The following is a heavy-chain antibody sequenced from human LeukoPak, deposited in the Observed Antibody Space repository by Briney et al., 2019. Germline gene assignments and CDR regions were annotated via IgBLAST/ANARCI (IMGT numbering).Heavy chain of an antibody. CDR1: GGSFSGYC. D-gene: IGHD6-19*01. Sequence: PSETLSLTCAVYGGSFSGYCWSWIRQPPGKGLEWIGEINHSGSTNYNPSLKSRVTISVDTSKNQFSLKLSSVTAADTAVYYCARGLRSSGWYLTGGGYFDYWGQGTLVTVSS. CDR3: ARGLRSSGWYLTGGGYFDY. CDR2: INHSGST. V-gene: IGHV4-34*01. J-gene: IGHJ4*02.